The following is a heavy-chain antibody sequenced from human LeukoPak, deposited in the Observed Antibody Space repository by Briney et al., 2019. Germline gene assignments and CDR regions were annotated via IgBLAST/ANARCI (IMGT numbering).Heavy chain of an antibody. J-gene: IGHJ5*02. CDR3: ARDLPNYYDSSGYSGSNP. D-gene: IGHD3-22*01. Sequence: GASVKVSCKASGGTFSSYAISWVRQAPGQGLEWMGGIIPIFGTANYAQKFQGRVTTTADESTSTAYMELSSLRSEDTAVYYCARDLPNYYDSSGYSGSNPWGQGTLVTVSS. CDR2: IIPIFGTA. CDR1: GGTFSSYA. V-gene: IGHV1-69*13.